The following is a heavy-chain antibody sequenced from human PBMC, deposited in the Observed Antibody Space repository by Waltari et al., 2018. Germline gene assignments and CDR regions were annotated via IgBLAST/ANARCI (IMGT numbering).Heavy chain of an antibody. CDR3: AKWDYSSSWYPRGVPLDY. V-gene: IGHV3-23*04. D-gene: IGHD6-13*01. J-gene: IGHJ4*02. Sequence: EVQLVESGGGLVQPGASLRPSCAASGFTFSSYAMTWVRLAPGKGLGWVSAISGSGGSTYYADSVKGRFTISRDNSKNTLYLQMNSLRAEDTAVYYWAKWDYSSSWYPRGVPLDYWGQGTLVTVSS. CDR1: GFTFSSYA. CDR2: ISGSGGST.